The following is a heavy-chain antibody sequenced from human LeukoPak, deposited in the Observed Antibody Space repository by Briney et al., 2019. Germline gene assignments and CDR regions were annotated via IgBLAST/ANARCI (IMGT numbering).Heavy chain of an antibody. D-gene: IGHD5-24*01. J-gene: IGHJ4*02. CDR3: ARGGPRRWLHGTIGY. CDR2: INPSGGST. Sequence: RASVKVSCTASGYTFTSYYMHWVRQAPGQGLEWMGIINPSGGSTSYAQKFQGRVTMTRDTSTSTVYMELSSLRSEDTAVYYCARGGPRRWLHGTIGYWGQGTLVTVSS. CDR1: GYTFTSYY. V-gene: IGHV1-46*01.